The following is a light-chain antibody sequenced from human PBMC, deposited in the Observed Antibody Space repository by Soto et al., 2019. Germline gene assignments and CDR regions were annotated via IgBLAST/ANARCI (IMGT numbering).Light chain of an antibody. Sequence: QSVLTQPPSASGTPGQRVTISCSGSSSNIGSNYVYWYQQLPGTDPKLLIYSNNQRPSVVPDRFSGSKSGTSASLAISGLRSEDEADYYCAAWDDSLSGWVFGGGTKLTVL. CDR1: SSNIGSNY. CDR2: SNN. J-gene: IGLJ3*02. CDR3: AAWDDSLSGWV. V-gene: IGLV1-47*02.